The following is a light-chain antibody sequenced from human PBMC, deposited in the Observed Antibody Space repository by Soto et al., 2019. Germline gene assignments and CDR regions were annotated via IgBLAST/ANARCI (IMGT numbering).Light chain of an antibody. CDR2: KAS. Sequence: DIQMTQSPATLSASVGDRVTITCRASQSIRSWLAWYQQKPGKAPNLLIFKASSLESGVLSRFSGSGSGTEFTLTITSLQPDDFATYYCQQYNTYPWTFGQGTKVEIK. V-gene: IGKV1-5*03. CDR1: QSIRSW. J-gene: IGKJ1*01. CDR3: QQYNTYPWT.